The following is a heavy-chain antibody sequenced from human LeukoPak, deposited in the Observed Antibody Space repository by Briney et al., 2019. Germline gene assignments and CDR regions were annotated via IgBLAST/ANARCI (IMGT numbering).Heavy chain of an antibody. D-gene: IGHD1-26*01. CDR2: ISAYNGNT. CDR1: GYTFTSYG. V-gene: IGHV1-18*01. Sequence: ASVKVSCKASGYTFTSYGISWVRQSPGQGLEWMGWISAYNGNTNYAQKLQGKVTMTTDTSTSTAYMELRSLRSDDTAVYYCARRSIRVGATAFDMWGQGTMVTVSS. J-gene: IGHJ3*02. CDR3: ARRSIRVGATAFDM.